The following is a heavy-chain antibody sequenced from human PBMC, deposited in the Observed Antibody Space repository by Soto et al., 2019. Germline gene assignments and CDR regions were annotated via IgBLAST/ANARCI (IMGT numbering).Heavy chain of an antibody. CDR2: IYPGDSDT. Sequence: GESLKISCQGSGYRFTSYWIGWVRQMPGKGLKWMGIIYPGDSDTRYSPSFQGQVTISADKSISTAYLQWSSLKASDTAMYYCARLYDNSGYPFDYWGQGTLVTVSS. V-gene: IGHV5-51*01. J-gene: IGHJ4*02. D-gene: IGHD3-22*01. CDR1: GYRFTSYW. CDR3: ARLYDNSGYPFDY.